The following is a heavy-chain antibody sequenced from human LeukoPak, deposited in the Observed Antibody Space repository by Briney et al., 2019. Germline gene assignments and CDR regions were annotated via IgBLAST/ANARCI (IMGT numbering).Heavy chain of an antibody. CDR3: ARDLEDSSPFGAFDM. CDR1: GFTVSRNY. D-gene: IGHD3-22*01. J-gene: IGHJ3*02. Sequence: GGSLRLSCAASGFTVSRNYMSWVRQAPGKGLEWVSVIYSGGTTYYADSVKGRFTISRDNSKNTLYLQMNSLRAEDTAVYYCARDLEDSSPFGAFDMWGQGTMVTVSS. V-gene: IGHV3-66*01. CDR2: IYSGGTT.